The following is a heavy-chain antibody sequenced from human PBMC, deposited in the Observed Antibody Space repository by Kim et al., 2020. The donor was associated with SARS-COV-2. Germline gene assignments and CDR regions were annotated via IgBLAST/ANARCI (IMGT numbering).Heavy chain of an antibody. V-gene: IGHV3-23*01. CDR2: ITGSGGIT. Sequence: GGSLRLSCAVSEFTFSNFAMSWVRQAPGKGLEWVSSITGSGGITYYADSVRGRFTISRDNSKNTLYLQMNSLRAEDTAIYYCVKGGVPAAMPVRYFDLWGRGTLVTVSS. J-gene: IGHJ2*01. CDR1: EFTFSNFA. D-gene: IGHD2-2*01. CDR3: VKGGVPAAMPVRYFDL.